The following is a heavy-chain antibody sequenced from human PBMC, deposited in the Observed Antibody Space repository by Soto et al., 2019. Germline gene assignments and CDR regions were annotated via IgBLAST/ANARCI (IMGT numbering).Heavy chain of an antibody. V-gene: IGHV3-64D*08. D-gene: IGHD6-19*01. CDR3: VKDGYSSGWYSYYYYYGMDV. Sequence: GGSLRLSCSASGFTFSSYAMHWVRQAPGKGLEYVSAISSNGGSTYYADSVKGEFTISRDNSKNTLYLQMSSLRAEDTAVYYCVKDGYSSGWYSYYYYYGMDVWGQGTTVTVSS. CDR1: GFTFSSYA. CDR2: ISSNGGST. J-gene: IGHJ6*02.